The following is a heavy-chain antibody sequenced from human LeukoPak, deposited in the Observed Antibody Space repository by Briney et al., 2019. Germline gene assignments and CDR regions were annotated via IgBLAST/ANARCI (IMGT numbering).Heavy chain of an antibody. CDR3: ARGWLVGYYFDY. J-gene: IGHJ4*02. CDR2: IKQDGSEK. Sequence: PGGSLRVSCAASGFTFSSYSMSWVRQAPGKGLEWVANIKQDGSEKYYVDSVKGRFTISRDNAKNSLYLQMNSLRAEDTAVYYCARGWLVGYYFDYWGQGTLVTVSS. CDR1: GFTFSSYS. V-gene: IGHV3-7*01. D-gene: IGHD6-19*01.